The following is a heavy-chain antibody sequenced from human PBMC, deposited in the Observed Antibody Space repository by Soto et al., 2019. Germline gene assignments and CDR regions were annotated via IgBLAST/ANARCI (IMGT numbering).Heavy chain of an antibody. J-gene: IGHJ4*02. CDR3: AATVSPSASDDY. V-gene: IGHV1-58*01. CDR1: GFTFTSSA. D-gene: IGHD4-4*01. CDR2: IVVGSGNT. Sequence: SVKVSCKASGFTFTSSAVQWVRQARGQRLEWIGWIVVGSGNTNYAQKFQERVTITRDMSTSTAYMELSSLRSEDTAVYYCAATVSPSASDDYWGQGTLVTVSS.